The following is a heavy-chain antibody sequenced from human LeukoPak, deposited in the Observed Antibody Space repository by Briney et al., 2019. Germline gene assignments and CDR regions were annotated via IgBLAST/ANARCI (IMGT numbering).Heavy chain of an antibody. CDR1: GGTFSCYA. V-gene: IGHV1-69*05. D-gene: IGHD6-19*01. Sequence: PSVKVSCKASGGTFSCYAISWVRQAPGQGLEWMGRIIPIFGTANYAQKFQGRVTITTDESTSTAYMELSSLRSEDTAVYYCARVAGYTSFSDYWGQGTLVTVSS. CDR3: ARVAGYTSFSDY. J-gene: IGHJ4*02. CDR2: IIPIFGTA.